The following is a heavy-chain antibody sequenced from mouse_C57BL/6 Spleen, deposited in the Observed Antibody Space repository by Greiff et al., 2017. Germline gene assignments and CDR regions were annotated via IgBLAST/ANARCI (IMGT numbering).Heavy chain of an antibody. V-gene: IGHV5-6*02. CDR1: GFTFSSSG. CDR3: ARRRMDY. CDR2: ISSGGSYT. J-gene: IGHJ4*01. Sequence: EVMLVESGGDLVKPGGSLKLSCAASGFTFSSSGMSWVRQTPDTRLEWVATISSGGSYTYYPDSVKGRFTISRDNAKNTLYLQLSSLKSEDTAMYYGARRRMDYWGQGTSVTVSS.